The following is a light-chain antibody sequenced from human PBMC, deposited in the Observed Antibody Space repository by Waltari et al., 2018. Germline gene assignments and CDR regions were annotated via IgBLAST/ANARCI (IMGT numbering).Light chain of an antibody. V-gene: IGLV1-47*01. CDR3: AAWDESRSGVI. CDR2: KKD. CDR1: TSNIVSNY. Sequence: QSMLTQPPSVSGTPGQRVTISCSGSTSNIVSNYVYWYQQFPGMAPKLLIYKKDHGPSGVPDRFAGSKTGTSASRAISGLRSDDEAEYFCAAWDESRSGVIFGVGTKLTVL. J-gene: IGLJ2*01.